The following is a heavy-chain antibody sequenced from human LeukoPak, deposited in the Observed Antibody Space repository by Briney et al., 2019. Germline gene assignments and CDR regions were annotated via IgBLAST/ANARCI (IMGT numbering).Heavy chain of an antibody. CDR1: GFSVSNNY. J-gene: IGHJ6*02. CDR3: AREGAGTPSYYYYYGMDV. V-gene: IGHV3-53*01. D-gene: IGHD6-13*01. CDR2: IYGGGST. Sequence: GGSLRLSCAASGFSVSNNYMSWVRQAPGKGLEWVSVIYGGGSTNYADSVEGRFTISRDNFKNTLYLQMNSLRAEDTAVYYCAREGAGTPSYYYYYGMDVWGQGTTVTVSS.